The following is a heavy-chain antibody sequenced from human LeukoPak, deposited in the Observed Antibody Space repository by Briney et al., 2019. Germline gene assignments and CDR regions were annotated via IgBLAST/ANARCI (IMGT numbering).Heavy chain of an antibody. V-gene: IGHV4-59*12. CDR1: GGSISSYY. J-gene: IGHJ6*03. Sequence: SETLSLTCTVSGGSISSYYWNWIRQPPGKGLEWIGYIFYSGRTSYNPSLKSRVTISVDTSKNQFSLKLSSVTAADTAVYYCARGQILGYGSGSYYNRYYMDVWGKGTTVTVSS. CDR2: IFYSGRT. CDR3: ARGQILGYGSGSYYNRYYMDV. D-gene: IGHD3-10*01.